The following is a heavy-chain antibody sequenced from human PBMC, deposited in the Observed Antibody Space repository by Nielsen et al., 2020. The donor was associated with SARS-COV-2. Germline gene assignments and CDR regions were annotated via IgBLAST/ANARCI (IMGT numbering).Heavy chain of an antibody. CDR1: GYSLTNYW. CDR2: IDPTDSYS. V-gene: IGHV5-10-1*01. J-gene: IGHJ4*02. CDR3: ARQGYYSGSSGYDILDY. D-gene: IGHD3-22*01. Sequence: GGSLKISWHVSGYSLTNYWITWVRQMPGKGLERMGRIDPTDSYSNYSPSFQGHVRISVDKSISTAYLEWSSLKASDTAMYYCARQGYYSGSSGYDILDYWGQGTLVTVSS.